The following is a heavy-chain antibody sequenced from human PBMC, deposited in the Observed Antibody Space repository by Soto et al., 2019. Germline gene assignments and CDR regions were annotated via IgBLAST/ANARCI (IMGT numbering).Heavy chain of an antibody. Sequence: EVQLVESGGGLIQPGGSLRVSCAASEFTVSSNYMTWVRQAPGKGLEWVSVIDTAGRANYAESVKGRFTNSRDNSKNTLYLQMNSLSVEDTAVYYCARGATYYDFWSGHYTSYTYYGMDVWGQGTMVTVS. CDR1: EFTVSSNY. CDR3: ARGATYYDFWSGHYTSYTYYGMDV. V-gene: IGHV3-53*01. CDR2: IDTAGRA. D-gene: IGHD3-3*01. J-gene: IGHJ6*02.